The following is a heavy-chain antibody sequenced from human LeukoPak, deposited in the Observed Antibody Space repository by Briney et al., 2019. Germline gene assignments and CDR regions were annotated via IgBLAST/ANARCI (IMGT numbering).Heavy chain of an antibody. D-gene: IGHD6-19*01. CDR3: ARGTGRWIAVAGSYFDY. J-gene: IGHJ4*02. CDR2: INHNGST. V-gene: IGHV4-4*02. CDR1: GGSISSSNW. Sequence: PSGTLSLTCAVSGGSISSSNWWSWIRQPPGKGLEWIGEINHNGSTDYNPSLKSRVTISVDMSKNQFSLKLTSVTAADTAVYYCARGTGRWIAVAGSYFDYWGQGTPVTVSS.